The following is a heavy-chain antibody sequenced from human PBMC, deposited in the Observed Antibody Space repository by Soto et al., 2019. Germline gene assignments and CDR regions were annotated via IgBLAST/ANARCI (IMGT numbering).Heavy chain of an antibody. D-gene: IGHD4-17*01. V-gene: IGHV3-30*04. J-gene: IGHJ6*02. Sequence: GGSLRLSCAASGFTFSSYAMHWVRQAPGKGLEWVAVISYDGSNKYYADSVKGRFTISRDNSKNTLYLQMNSLRAEDTAVYYCARDKKDYGGIYYYYYYGMDVWGQGTTVTVSS. CDR3: ARDKKDYGGIYYYYYYGMDV. CDR1: GFTFSSYA. CDR2: ISYDGSNK.